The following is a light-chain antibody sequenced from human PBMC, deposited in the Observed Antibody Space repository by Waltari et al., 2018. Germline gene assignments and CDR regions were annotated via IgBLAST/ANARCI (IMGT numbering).Light chain of an antibody. J-gene: IGKJ2*01. CDR2: RVS. CDR1: QGLVHSDGNTS. V-gene: IGKV2-30*02. CDR3: MQATSWPPYT. Sequence: DVVMTQSPLSLPVTLGQPASISCRSSQGLVHSDGNTSLHWFQQRPGHTPRRLIYRVSNRRSGVPDRFSGSGSGTEFTLKISRVEAEDVGLYYCMQATSWPPYTFGQGTKLEIK.